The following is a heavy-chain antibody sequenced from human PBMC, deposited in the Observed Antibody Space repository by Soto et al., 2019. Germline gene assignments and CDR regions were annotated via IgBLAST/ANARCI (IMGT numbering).Heavy chain of an antibody. J-gene: IGHJ6*02. CDR2: INHSGST. D-gene: IGHD3-16*01. CDR3: AKFYVFYGMDV. Sequence: AVYVGSFSGHYWSWIRQPPGKGLEWIGEINHSGSTNYNPSLKSRVTISVDTSKNQFSLKLSSVTAADTAVYYCAKFYVFYGMDVWGQGTTVT. CDR1: VGSFSGHY. V-gene: IGHV4-34*01.